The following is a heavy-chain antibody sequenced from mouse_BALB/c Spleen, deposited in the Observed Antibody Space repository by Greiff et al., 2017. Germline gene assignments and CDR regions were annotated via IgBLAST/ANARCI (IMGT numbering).Heavy chain of an antibody. CDR2: ISYDGSN. CDR1: GYSITSGYY. V-gene: IGHV3-6*02. D-gene: IGHD1-3*01. CDR3: ASGYDQDGVVLDV. Sequence: ESGPGLVKPSQSLSLTCSVTGYSITSGYYWNWIRQFPGNKLEWMGYISYDGSNNYNPSLKNRISITRDTSKNQFFLKLNSVTTEDTATYYCASGYDQDGVVLDVWGAGTTVTVSS. J-gene: IGHJ1*01.